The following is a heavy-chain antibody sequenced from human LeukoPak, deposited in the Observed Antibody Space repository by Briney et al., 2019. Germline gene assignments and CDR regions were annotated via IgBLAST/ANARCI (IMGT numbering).Heavy chain of an antibody. CDR2: INPNSGGT. V-gene: IGHV1-2*02. D-gene: IGHD3-22*01. CDR3: ARDSSPPYYYDSSGYPMDV. Sequence: ASVKVSCKASGYTFTGYYMHWVRQAPGQGLEWMGWINPNSGGTNYAQKFQGRVTMTRDTSISTAYMELSRLRSDDTAVYYCARDSSPPYYYDSSGYPMDVWGKGTTVTVSS. CDR1: GYTFTGYY. J-gene: IGHJ6*03.